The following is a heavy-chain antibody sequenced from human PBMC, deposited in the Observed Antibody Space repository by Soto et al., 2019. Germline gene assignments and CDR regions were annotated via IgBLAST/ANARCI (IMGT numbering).Heavy chain of an antibody. CDR2: IYTSGST. CDR3: ARDIYYDSSGYYYVEVPHYGMDV. V-gene: IGHV4-4*07. D-gene: IGHD3-22*01. CDR1: GGSISGYY. J-gene: IGHJ6*02. Sequence: SETLSLTCTVSGGSISGYYWSWIRQPAGKGLEWIGRIYTSGSTNYNPSLKSRVTMSVDTSKNQFSLKLSSVTAADTAVYYCARDIYYDSSGYYYVEVPHYGMDVWGQGTTVTVSS.